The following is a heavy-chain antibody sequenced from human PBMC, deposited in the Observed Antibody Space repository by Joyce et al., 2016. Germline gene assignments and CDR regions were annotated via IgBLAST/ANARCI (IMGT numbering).Heavy chain of an antibody. CDR2: ISGSTTYI. CDR1: GFTFRSYS. V-gene: IGHV3-21*01. Sequence: EVQVVESGGGLVRPGGSLRLSCAASGFTFRSYSINWVRQAPGKGLQWVASISGSTTYIYYADSVKGRFNLSRDNAKNSLFLQMSSLRAEDTALYYCARGRNSGFDAFDMWGQGTMVTVSS. D-gene: IGHD2/OR15-2a*01. CDR3: ARGRNSGFDAFDM. J-gene: IGHJ3*02.